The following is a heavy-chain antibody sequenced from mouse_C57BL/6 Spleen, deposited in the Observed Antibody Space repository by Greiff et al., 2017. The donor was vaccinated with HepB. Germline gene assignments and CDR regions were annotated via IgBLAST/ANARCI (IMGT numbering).Heavy chain of an antibody. CDR1: GFTFSDYY. CDR2: INYDGSST. V-gene: IGHV5-16*01. D-gene: IGHD1-1*01. Sequence: EVKVVESEGGLVQPGSSMKLSCTASGFTFSDYYMAWVRQVPEKGLEWVANINYDGSSTYYLDSLKSRFIISRDNAKNILYLQMSSLKSEDTATYYCARRVTTWYWYFDVWGTGTTVTVSS. CDR3: ARRVTTWYWYFDV. J-gene: IGHJ1*03.